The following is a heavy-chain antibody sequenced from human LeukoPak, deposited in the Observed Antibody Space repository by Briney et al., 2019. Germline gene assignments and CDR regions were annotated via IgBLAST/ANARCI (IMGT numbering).Heavy chain of an antibody. D-gene: IGHD3-3*01. Sequence: SETLSLTCTVSGGSISSGSYYWSWIRQPAGKGLEWIGRIYTSGSTNYNPSLKSRVTISVGTSKNQFSLKLSSVTAADTAVYYCARDYGDYDFWSGYSRQYYYYMDVWGKGTTVTVSS. CDR1: GGSISSGSYY. CDR2: IYTSGST. J-gene: IGHJ6*03. CDR3: ARDYGDYDFWSGYSRQYYYYMDV. V-gene: IGHV4-61*02.